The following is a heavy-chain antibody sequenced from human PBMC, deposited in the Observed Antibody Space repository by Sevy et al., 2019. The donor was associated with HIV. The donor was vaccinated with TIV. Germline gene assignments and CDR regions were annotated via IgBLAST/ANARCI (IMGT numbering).Heavy chain of an antibody. J-gene: IGHJ3*01. CDR1: GFTFGSYA. Sequence: GGSLRLSCAASGFTFGSYAMDWVRQAPGKGLEWLAFISYDGSRKYYADSVKGRFTISRDNSKNTLFMQVNSLRAEDTALYHCARERDRQALNVWGQGTMVTVSS. V-gene: IGHV3-30-3*01. CDR2: ISYDGSRK. CDR3: ARERDRQALNV.